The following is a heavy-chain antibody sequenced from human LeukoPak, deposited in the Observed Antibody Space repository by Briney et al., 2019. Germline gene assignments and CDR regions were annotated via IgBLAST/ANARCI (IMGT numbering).Heavy chain of an antibody. CDR3: AKSIRDYYGMDV. CDR1: GFTFSSHW. CDR2: INSDGSTT. Sequence: GGSLRLSCAASGFTFSSHWMHWVRQAPGKGLVWVSRINSDGSTTTYADSVKGRFTISRDNSKNTLYLQMNSLRAEDTAVYYCAKSIRDYYGMDVWGQGTTVTVSS. J-gene: IGHJ6*02. D-gene: IGHD3-9*01. V-gene: IGHV3-74*01.